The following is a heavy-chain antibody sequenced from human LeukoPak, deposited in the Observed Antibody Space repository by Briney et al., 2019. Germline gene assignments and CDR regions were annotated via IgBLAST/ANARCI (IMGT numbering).Heavy chain of an antibody. D-gene: IGHD6-19*01. Sequence: AGSLILSCAASGFTFSDYYMSWIRQAPGKGLEWVSYISSSSSYTNYADSVKGRFTISRDNAKNSLYLQMNSLRAEDTAVYYCARDILFAAVACDYWGQGTLVSVSS. CDR1: GFTFSDYY. V-gene: IGHV3-11*05. CDR2: ISSSSSYT. CDR3: ARDILFAAVACDY. J-gene: IGHJ4*02.